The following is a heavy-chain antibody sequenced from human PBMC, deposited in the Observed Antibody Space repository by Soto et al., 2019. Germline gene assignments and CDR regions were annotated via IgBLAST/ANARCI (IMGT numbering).Heavy chain of an antibody. CDR2: IYYSGST. V-gene: IGHV4-59*01. Sequence: QVQLQESGPGLVKPSETLSLTCTVSGGSISSYYWSWIRQPPGKGLEWIGCIYYSGSTNYNPSLKSRVTISVDTSKNQFSLNLRSVTAADTAVYYWARGRWLQLIYFDYWGQGTLVTVSS. CDR3: ARGRWLQLIYFDY. J-gene: IGHJ4*02. D-gene: IGHD5-12*01. CDR1: GGSISSYY.